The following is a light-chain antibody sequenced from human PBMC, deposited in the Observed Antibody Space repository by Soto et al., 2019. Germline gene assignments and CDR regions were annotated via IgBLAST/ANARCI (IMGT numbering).Light chain of an antibody. J-gene: IGKJ1*01. Sequence: DIQMTQSLFSLSASVGDRVTITCRASQSISSYLNWYQQKPGKAPKLLIYAASSLQSGVPSRFSGSGSGTDFTLTISSLQPEDFATYYCQQSYSTSTWTLGQGTKVDIK. V-gene: IGKV1-39*01. CDR1: QSISSY. CDR2: AAS. CDR3: QQSYSTSTWT.